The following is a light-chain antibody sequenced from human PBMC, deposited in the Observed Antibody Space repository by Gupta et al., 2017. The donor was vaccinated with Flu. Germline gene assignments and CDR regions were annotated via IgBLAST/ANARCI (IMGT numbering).Light chain of an antibody. J-gene: IGLJ3*02. Sequence: QSALSQPASVSGSPGQSIPISCTGSRRDVGGHEYVSWYQQHPGKAPKLLIYEVSNRPSGVSNRFSASKSGNTASLTISGLQAEDEADYYCISFTSATTWVFGGGTRVTVL. CDR2: EVS. V-gene: IGLV2-14*01. CDR1: RRDVGGHEY. CDR3: ISFTSATTWV.